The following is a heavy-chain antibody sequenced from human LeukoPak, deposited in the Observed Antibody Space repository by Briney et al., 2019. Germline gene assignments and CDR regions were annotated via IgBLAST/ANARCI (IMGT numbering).Heavy chain of an antibody. J-gene: IGHJ4*02. V-gene: IGHV3-33*06. D-gene: IGHD1-26*01. CDR1: GFTFSSHG. Sequence: GGSLRLSCAASGFTFSSHGMHWVRQSPGKGLEWVADIWYDGSNKYYADSVKGRFTISRDNAKNTLYLQMNSLRAEDTAIYYCAKDSSAYSGSYYDYWGQGTLVTVSS. CDR2: IWYDGSNK. CDR3: AKDSSAYSGSYYDY.